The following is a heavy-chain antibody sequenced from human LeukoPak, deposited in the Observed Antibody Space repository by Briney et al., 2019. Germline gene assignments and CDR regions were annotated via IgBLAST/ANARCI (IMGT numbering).Heavy chain of an antibody. CDR2: IYSGGST. J-gene: IGHJ3*02. CDR1: GFTFSSYG. V-gene: IGHV3-53*01. D-gene: IGHD1-26*01. Sequence: GGSLRLSCAASGFTFSSYGMSWVRQAPGKGLEWVSIIYSGGSTFYADSVKGRFTISRDNSKNTLYLQMNGLRAEDTAVYYCARGGSYLSAFDIWGQGTMVTVSS. CDR3: ARGGSYLSAFDI.